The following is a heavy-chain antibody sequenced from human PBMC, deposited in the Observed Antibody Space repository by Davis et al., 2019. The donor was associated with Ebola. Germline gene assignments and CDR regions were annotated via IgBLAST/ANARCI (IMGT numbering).Heavy chain of an antibody. CDR3: SERGGSV. CDR1: GYRISSGHY. D-gene: IGHD3-16*01. J-gene: IGHJ4*02. CDR2: IYYTGSA. Sequence: ETLSLTCVVSGYRISSGHYWGWVRQPPGKRLEWIGSIYYTGSANYNSSLNSRVTISVDTSKNQFSLRLSSVTAADTAMYYCSERGGSVWGQGTLVTVSS. V-gene: IGHV4-38-2*01.